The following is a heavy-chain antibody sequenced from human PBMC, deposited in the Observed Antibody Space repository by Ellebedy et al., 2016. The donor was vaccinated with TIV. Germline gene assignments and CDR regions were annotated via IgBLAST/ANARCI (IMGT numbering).Heavy chain of an antibody. J-gene: IGHJ6*03. V-gene: IGHV4-4*07. CDR1: GGSISSYY. CDR2: IYTSGST. CDR3: ARGAAAGTRYYYYYMDV. D-gene: IGHD6-13*01. Sequence: SETLSLTXTVSGGSISSYYWSWIRQPAGKGLEWIGRIYTSGSTNYNPSLKSRVTMSVDTSKNQFSLKLSSVTAADTAVYYCARGAAAGTRYYYYYMDVWGKGTTVTVSS.